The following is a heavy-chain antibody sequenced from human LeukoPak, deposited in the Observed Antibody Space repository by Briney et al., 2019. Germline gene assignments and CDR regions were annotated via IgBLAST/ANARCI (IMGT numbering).Heavy chain of an antibody. D-gene: IGHD5-18*01. CDR2: TSYDGSNK. V-gene: IGHV3-30-3*01. J-gene: IGHJ4*02. CDR3: VRDERGYSYGTFDY. Sequence: GGSLRLSCAAPGFTFNTYAMHWVRQAPGKGLEWVTVTSYDGSNKYYADSVKGRFTISRDNSKNTLYLQMNSLRTEDTALYYCVRDERGYSYGTFDYWGQGTLVTVSS. CDR1: GFTFNTYA.